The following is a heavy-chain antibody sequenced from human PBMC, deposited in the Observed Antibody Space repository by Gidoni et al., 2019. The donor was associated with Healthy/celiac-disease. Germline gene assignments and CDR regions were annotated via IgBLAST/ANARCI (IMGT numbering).Heavy chain of an antibody. J-gene: IGHJ6*02. CDR2: IYSGGST. Sequence: EVQLVESGGGLIQPGGSLRLSCAASGFTVSSNYMSWVRQAPGKGLEWVSVIYSGGSTYYADSVKGRFTISRENSKNTLYLQMNSLRAEDTAVYYCARDIVVPDYDFWSGYYLTYGMDVWGQGTTVTVSS. V-gene: IGHV3-53*01. CDR3: ARDIVVPDYDFWSGYYLTYGMDV. CDR1: GFTVSSNY. D-gene: IGHD3-3*01.